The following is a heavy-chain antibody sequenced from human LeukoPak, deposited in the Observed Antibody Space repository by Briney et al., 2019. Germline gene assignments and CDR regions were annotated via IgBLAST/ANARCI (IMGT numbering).Heavy chain of an antibody. V-gene: IGHV1-2*02. J-gene: IGHJ4*02. CDR2: INPNSGGT. Sequence: GASVRVSCKASGGTFSIYAISWVRQAPGQGDEWMGWINPNSGGTNYAQKFQGRVTITRDTASSTAYMERRRLRSEDTAVYYCASRDLLRGTPHDYGDPDDYWGQGTLVTVSS. CDR3: ASRDLLRGTPHDYGDPDDY. CDR1: GGTFSIYA. D-gene: IGHD4-17*01.